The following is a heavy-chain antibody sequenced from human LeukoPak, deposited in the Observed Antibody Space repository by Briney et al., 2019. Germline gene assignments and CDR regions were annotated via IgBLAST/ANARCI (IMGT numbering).Heavy chain of an antibody. CDR3: AKVLDGSGAYWYFDL. Sequence: QTGGSLRLSCAASGFTFSDYCMSWIRQAPGKGLEWVSAISGSGGSTYYADSVKGRFTISRDNSKNTLYPQMNSLRAEDTAVYYCAKVLDGSGAYWYFDLWGRGTLVNVSS. D-gene: IGHD3-10*01. CDR1: GFTFSDYC. J-gene: IGHJ2*01. CDR2: ISGSGGST. V-gene: IGHV3-23*01.